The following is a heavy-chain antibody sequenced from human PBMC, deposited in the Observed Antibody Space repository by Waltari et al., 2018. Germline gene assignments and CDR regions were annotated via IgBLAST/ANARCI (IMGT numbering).Heavy chain of an antibody. Sequence: QVRLVQSGAEVKKPGASLKVSCEASGYTFSNYYVPWVRQAPGQGIEWMGMINTAAGTTNYATKFRGRVTMTRDTSTSTVYLDLSSLRSEDTAVYFCAREPPGATKGFDYWGQGTLVIVSS. D-gene: IGHD1-26*01. CDR2: INTAAGTT. V-gene: IGHV1-46*01. CDR3: AREPPGATKGFDY. J-gene: IGHJ4*02. CDR1: GYTFSNYY.